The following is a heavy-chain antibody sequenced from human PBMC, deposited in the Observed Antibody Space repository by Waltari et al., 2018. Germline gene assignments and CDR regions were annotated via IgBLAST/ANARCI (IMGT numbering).Heavy chain of an antibody. D-gene: IGHD3-22*01. Sequence: QVQLQESGPGLVKPSETLSLTCTVSGDSISIYYWNWIRQPPGKGLEWIGYIYYSGSTNYNPSLKSRVTISLDTSKNQFSLKLSSVTAADTAVYYCARDENSSGRFDYWGQGTLVTVSS. J-gene: IGHJ4*02. V-gene: IGHV4-59*01. CDR3: ARDENSSGRFDY. CDR2: IYYSGST. CDR1: GDSISIYY.